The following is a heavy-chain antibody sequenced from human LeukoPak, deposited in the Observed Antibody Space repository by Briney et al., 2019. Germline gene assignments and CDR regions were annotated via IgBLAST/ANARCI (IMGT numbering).Heavy chain of an antibody. Sequence: PGGSLRLSCAASGFTFSSYEMNWVRQAPGEGLEGFSYISSSGSSVKYADSVKGRFTISRDNAKNSLYLQMDSLRAEDTAIYYCTTDHVGATVEFDSWGQGTLVTVSS. CDR3: TTDHVGATVEFDS. D-gene: IGHD1-26*01. CDR1: GFTFSSYE. CDR2: ISSSGSSV. J-gene: IGHJ4*02. V-gene: IGHV3-48*03.